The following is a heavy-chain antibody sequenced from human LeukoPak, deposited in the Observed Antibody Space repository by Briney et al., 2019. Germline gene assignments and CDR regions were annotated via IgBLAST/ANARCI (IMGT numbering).Heavy chain of an antibody. J-gene: IGHJ4*02. CDR3: ARVAANWNEPREDY. CDR1: GGTFSSYA. V-gene: IGHV1-69*04. CDR2: IIPILGIA. D-gene: IGHD1-1*01. Sequence: ASVKVSCKASGGTFSSYAISGVRQAPGQGLEWMGRIIPILGIANYAQKFQGRVTITADKSTSTAYMELSSLRSEDTAVYYCARVAANWNEPREDYWGQGTLVTVSS.